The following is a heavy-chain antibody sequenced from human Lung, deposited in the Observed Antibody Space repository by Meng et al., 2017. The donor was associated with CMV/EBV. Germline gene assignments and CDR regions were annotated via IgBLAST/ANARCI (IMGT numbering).Heavy chain of an antibody. J-gene: IGHJ4*02. CDR1: GSISSGGYS. CDR3: ARSYSSGWSRGGTFDY. Sequence: GSISSGGYSWSWIRQPPGKGLEWIGYIYYSGSTYYNPSLKSRVTISVDTSKNQFSLKLSSVTAADTAVYYCARSYSSGWSRGGTFDYWGQGTLVTVSS. D-gene: IGHD6-19*01. CDR2: IYYSGST. V-gene: IGHV4-31*02.